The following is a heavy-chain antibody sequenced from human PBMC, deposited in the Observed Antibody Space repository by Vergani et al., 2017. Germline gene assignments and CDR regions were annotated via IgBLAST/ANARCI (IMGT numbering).Heavy chain of an antibody. CDR3: AREGDGYPNRQLDY. CDR1: GGSISSSSYY. V-gene: IGHV4-39*07. J-gene: IGHJ4*02. Sequence: QLQLQESGPGLVKPSETMSLTCTVSGGSISSSSYYWGWIRRPPGKGLEWIGSINYSGSTYYSPSLKSRVTISVATSKNQFSLKLSSVTAADTAVYYCAREGDGYPNRQLDYWGQGTLVTVSS. CDR2: INYSGST. D-gene: IGHD5-24*01.